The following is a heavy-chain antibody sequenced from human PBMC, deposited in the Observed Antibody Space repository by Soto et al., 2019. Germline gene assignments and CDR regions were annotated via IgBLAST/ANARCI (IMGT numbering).Heavy chain of an antibody. CDR1: GDSISRNVHF. Sequence: SETLSLTCTVSGDSISRNVHFWTWIRQHPGKVLEWIGYIYYSGSSYYNPSLKSRVIISVDTSKNQFSLNLTAVTAADTAVYYCARGTMLRGPGYYYAMDIWGQGTTVTVSS. D-gene: IGHD3-10*01. CDR2: IYYSGSS. V-gene: IGHV4-31*03. J-gene: IGHJ6*02. CDR3: ARGTMLRGPGYYYAMDI.